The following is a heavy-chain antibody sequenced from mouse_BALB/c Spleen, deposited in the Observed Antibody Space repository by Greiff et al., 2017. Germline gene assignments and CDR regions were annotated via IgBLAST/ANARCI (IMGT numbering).Heavy chain of an antibody. J-gene: IGHJ4*01. V-gene: IGHV1-20*02. D-gene: IGHD1-1*01. CDR3: AMTTVVPYYAMDN. CDR1: GYSFTGYF. Sequence: VQLQQSGPELVKPGASVKISCKASGYSFTGYFMNWVMQSHGKSLEWIGRINPYNGDTFYNQKFKGKATLTVDKSSSTAHMELRSLASEDSAVYYCAMTTVVPYYAMDNGGQGTADTVAS. CDR2: INPYNGDT.